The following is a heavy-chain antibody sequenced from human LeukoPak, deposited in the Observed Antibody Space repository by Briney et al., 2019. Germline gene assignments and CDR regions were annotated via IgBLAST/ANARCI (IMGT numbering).Heavy chain of an antibody. CDR2: ISYDGSNK. Sequence: GGSLRLSCAASGFTFSSYAMHWVRQAPGKGLEWVAVISYDGSNKYYADSVKGRFTISRDNSKNTLYLQVNSLRAEDTAVYYCARAKEVLRFGGYFDYWGQGTLVTVSS. V-gene: IGHV3-30-3*01. CDR1: GFTFSSYA. CDR3: ARAKEVLRFGGYFDY. J-gene: IGHJ4*02. D-gene: IGHD3-3*01.